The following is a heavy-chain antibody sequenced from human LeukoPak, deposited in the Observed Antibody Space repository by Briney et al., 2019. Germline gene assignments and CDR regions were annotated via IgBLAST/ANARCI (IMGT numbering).Heavy chain of an antibody. CDR2: IYYSGST. Sequence: SETLSLTCTVSGGSISSYYWSWIRQPPGKGLEWIGYIYYSGSTNYNPSLKSRVTISVDTSKNQFSLKLSSVTAADTAVYYCAKVRSGYLEYYFDYWGQGTLVTVSS. D-gene: IGHD3-22*01. J-gene: IGHJ4*02. CDR3: AKVRSGYLEYYFDY. V-gene: IGHV4-59*01. CDR1: GGSISSYY.